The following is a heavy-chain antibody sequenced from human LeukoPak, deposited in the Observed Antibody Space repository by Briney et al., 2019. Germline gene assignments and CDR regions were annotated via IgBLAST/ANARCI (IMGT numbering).Heavy chain of an antibody. V-gene: IGHV4-30-4*08. CDR1: GGSISSGGYS. CDR2: IYYSGST. Sequence: SETLSLTCAVSGGSISSGGYSWSWIRQPPGKGLEWIGYIYYSGSTYYNPSLKSRTTISVDTSKNQFSLKLSSVTAADTAVYYCARDYWFDPWGQGTLVTVSS. J-gene: IGHJ5*02. CDR3: ARDYWFDP.